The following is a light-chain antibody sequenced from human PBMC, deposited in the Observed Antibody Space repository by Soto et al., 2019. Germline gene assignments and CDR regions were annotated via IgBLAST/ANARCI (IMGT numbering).Light chain of an antibody. CDR3: SSYASSRSYV. V-gene: IGLV2-14*03. CDR2: EVS. Sequence: SVLPQPVSVSGSPGQSVTISCTGTSSDIGSYKHVSWYQQYPGKAPKLMIYEVSDRPSGVSNRFSGSKSGNTASLTISGLQAEDEADYYYSSYASSRSYVFGTGTKVTVL. CDR1: SSDIGSYKH. J-gene: IGLJ1*01.